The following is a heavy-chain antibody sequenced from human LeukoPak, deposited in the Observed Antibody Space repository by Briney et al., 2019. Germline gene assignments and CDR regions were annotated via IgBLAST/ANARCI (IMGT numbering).Heavy chain of an antibody. CDR1: GFNVSSNY. Sequence: GGALRLSCAASGFNVSSNYMSWVRQASGKGLEWVSYISSSSSTIYYADSVKGRFTISRDNAKNSLYLQMNSLRAEDTAVYYCARDVSVATIDYWGQGTLVTVSS. D-gene: IGHD5-12*01. J-gene: IGHJ4*02. CDR3: ARDVSVATIDY. V-gene: IGHV3-48*04. CDR2: ISSSSSTI.